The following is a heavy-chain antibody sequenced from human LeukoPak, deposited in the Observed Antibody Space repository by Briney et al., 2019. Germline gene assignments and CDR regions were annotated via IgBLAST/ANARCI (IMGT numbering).Heavy chain of an antibody. CDR1: GYTFTSYG. Sequence: ASVTVSCTASGYTFTSYGISWVRQAPGQGLEWMGWISAYNGNTNYAQKLQGRVTMTTDTSTSTAYMELRSLRSDDTAVYYCARDYSPYSSGWYGDYWGQGTLVTVSS. J-gene: IGHJ4*02. D-gene: IGHD6-19*01. CDR3: ARDYSPYSSGWYGDY. CDR2: ISAYNGNT. V-gene: IGHV1-18*01.